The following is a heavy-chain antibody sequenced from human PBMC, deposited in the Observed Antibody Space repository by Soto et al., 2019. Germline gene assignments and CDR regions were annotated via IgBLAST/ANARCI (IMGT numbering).Heavy chain of an antibody. CDR3: ARVYVFLGAFDI. V-gene: IGHV2-70*11. Sequence: TLSLTCTVSGGSISSYYWSWIRQPPGKALEWLARIDWDDDKYYSTSLKTRLTISKDTSKNQVVLTMTNMDPVDTATYYCARVYVFLGAFDIWGQGTMVTVSS. J-gene: IGHJ3*02. D-gene: IGHD3-16*01. CDR1: GGSISSYY. CDR2: IDWDDDK.